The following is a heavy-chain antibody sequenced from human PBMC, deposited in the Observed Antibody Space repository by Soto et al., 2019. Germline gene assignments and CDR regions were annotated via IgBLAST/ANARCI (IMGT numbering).Heavy chain of an antibody. V-gene: IGHV3-30*03. D-gene: IGHD1-26*01. CDR3: ALGAGIVGATAASFDY. CDR2: ISYDGSNK. Sequence: QVQLVESGGGVVQPGRSLRLSCAASGFTFSSYGMHWVRQAPGKGLEWVAVISYDGSNKYYADSVKGRFTISRDNSKNTLYLQMNSLRAEDTAVYYCALGAGIVGATAASFDYWGQGTLVTVSS. CDR1: GFTFSSYG. J-gene: IGHJ4*02.